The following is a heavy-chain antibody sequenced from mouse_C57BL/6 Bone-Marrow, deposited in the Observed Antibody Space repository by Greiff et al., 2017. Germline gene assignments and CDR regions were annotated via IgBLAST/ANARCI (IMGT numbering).Heavy chain of an antibody. Sequence: EVKVVESGAELVRPGASVKLSCTASGFNIKDDYMHWVKQRPEQGLEWIGWIDPENGDTEYASKFQGKATITADTSSNTAYLQLSSLTSEDTAVYYCTIYGSSSYWYFDVWGTGTTVTVSS. CDR3: TIYGSSSYWYFDV. D-gene: IGHD1-1*01. CDR1: GFNIKDDY. V-gene: IGHV14-4*01. J-gene: IGHJ1*03. CDR2: IDPENGDT.